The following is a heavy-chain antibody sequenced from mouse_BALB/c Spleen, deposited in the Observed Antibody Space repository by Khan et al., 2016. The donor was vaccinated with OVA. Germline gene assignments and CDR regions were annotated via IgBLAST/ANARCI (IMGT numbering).Heavy chain of an antibody. CDR3: TRTEIHYYGSYAMDY. V-gene: IGHV14-3*02. CDR2: IDPEFGNT. D-gene: IGHD1-2*01. J-gene: IGHJ4*01. CDR1: GFNIKDTY. Sequence: VQLQQSGAELVKPGASVKLSCTASGFNIKDTYIHWVKQRPEQGLEWIGRIDPEFGNTKYDPKFQDKATIIADTSSNTAYLHLSSLTSEDTAVYFCTRTEIHYYGSYAMDYWGQGTSVTVS.